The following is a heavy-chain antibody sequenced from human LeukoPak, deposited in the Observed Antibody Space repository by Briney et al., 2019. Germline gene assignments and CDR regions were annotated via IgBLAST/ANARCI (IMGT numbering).Heavy chain of an antibody. Sequence: SETLSLTCDVYGGSFSGYYWSWIRQPPGKGLEWIGEMYLSGTTHSNPSVKSRVTISIDKSKNQFFLNLSSVTAADTAVYYCAGLVGRYSSGLYYYYFDYWGQGTLVTVSS. CDR1: GGSFSGYY. V-gene: IGHV4-34*01. CDR3: AGLVGRYSSGLYYYYFDY. CDR2: MYLSGTT. J-gene: IGHJ4*02. D-gene: IGHD3-22*01.